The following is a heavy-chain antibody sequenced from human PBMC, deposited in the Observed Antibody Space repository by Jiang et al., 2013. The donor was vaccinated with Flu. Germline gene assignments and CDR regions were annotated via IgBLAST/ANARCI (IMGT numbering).Heavy chain of an antibody. J-gene: IGHJ4*02. CDR1: GDSVSSNSAA. CDR2: TYYRSKWYN. CDR3: ARVMGGWYTVEDYFDY. Sequence: SQTLSLTCAISGDSVSSNSAAWNWIRQSPSRGLEWLGRTYYRSKWYNDYAVSVKSRITINPDTSKNQFSLQLNSVTPEDTAVYYCARVMGGWYTVEDYFDYWGQGTLVTVSS. D-gene: IGHD6-19*01. V-gene: IGHV6-1*01.